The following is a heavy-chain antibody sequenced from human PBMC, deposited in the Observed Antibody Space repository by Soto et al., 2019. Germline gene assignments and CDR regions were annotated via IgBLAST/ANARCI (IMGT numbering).Heavy chain of an antibody. V-gene: IGHV4-59*01. Sequence: SEALSLTCTGSGGSMRNYYWSWIRQPPGRGLEWIGHIFYSGSTNYNPALKSRVTISVDTSKSQFSLKLSSVTAADTAVYYCAKDSGYNYGYFRWFDPWGQGTLVTVS. CDR3: AKDSGYNYGYFRWFDP. D-gene: IGHD5-18*01. CDR1: GGSMRNYY. J-gene: IGHJ5*02. CDR2: IFYSGST.